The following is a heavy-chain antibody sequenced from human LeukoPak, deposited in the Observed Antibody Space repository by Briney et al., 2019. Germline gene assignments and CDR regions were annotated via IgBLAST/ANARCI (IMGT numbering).Heavy chain of an antibody. J-gene: IGHJ4*02. D-gene: IGHD1-1*01. CDR1: GFIFSTYG. V-gene: IGHV3-30*02. CDR2: IRYDGTNE. CDR3: AKGDTSSWYNVDY. Sequence: PGGSLRLSCAASGFIFSTYGMHWVRQAPGKGLEWVAFIRYDGTNEYYKDSVKGRFTISRDNSNNILYLQMSSLRVEDTAVYYCAKGDTSSWYNVDYWGQGILFTVSS.